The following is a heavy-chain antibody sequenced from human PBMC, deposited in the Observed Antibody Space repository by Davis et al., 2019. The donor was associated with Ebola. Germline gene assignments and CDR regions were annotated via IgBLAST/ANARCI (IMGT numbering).Heavy chain of an antibody. CDR1: GFTFSSYE. V-gene: IGHV3-48*03. D-gene: IGHD3-3*01. CDR3: ARAETEYYDFWSGYPRIDAFDI. J-gene: IGHJ3*02. Sequence: GESLKISCAASGFTFSSYEMNWVRQAPGQGLEWVSYISSSGSTIYYADSVKGRFTISRDNAKNSLYLQMNSLRAEDTAVYYCARAETEYYDFWSGYPRIDAFDIWGQGTMVTVSS. CDR2: ISSSGSTI.